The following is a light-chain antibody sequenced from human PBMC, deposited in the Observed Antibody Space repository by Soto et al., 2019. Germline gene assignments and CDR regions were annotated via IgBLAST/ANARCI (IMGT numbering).Light chain of an antibody. CDR1: QRVSSSY. CDR2: GAS. Sequence: EIVLTHSPGTLSLSPGEIATLSCRASQRVSSSYLAWYQQRPGQAPRLLIYGASSRATGIPDRFGGSGSGTDFALTISGLEPEDFAVYYCQLYDDSPSFTFGPGTKVDIK. V-gene: IGKV3-20*01. J-gene: IGKJ3*01. CDR3: QLYDDSPSFT.